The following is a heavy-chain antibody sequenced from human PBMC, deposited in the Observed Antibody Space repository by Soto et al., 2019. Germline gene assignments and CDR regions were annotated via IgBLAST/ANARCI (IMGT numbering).Heavy chain of an antibody. Sequence: PSETLSLTCTVSGGSISSYYWSWIRQPAGKGLEWIGRIHTSGSTNYNPSLKSRVTMSVDTSKNQFSLKLSSVTAADTAVYYCARDGAYSSSWHVDGYYYYGMDVWGQGTTVTVSS. CDR1: GGSISSYY. CDR2: IHTSGST. CDR3: ARDGAYSSSWHVDGYYYYGMDV. J-gene: IGHJ6*02. V-gene: IGHV4-4*07. D-gene: IGHD6-13*01.